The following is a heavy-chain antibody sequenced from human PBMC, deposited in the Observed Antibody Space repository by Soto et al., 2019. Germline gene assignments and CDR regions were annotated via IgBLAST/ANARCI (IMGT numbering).Heavy chain of an antibody. J-gene: IGHJ4*02. CDR1: GGSISSYY. V-gene: IGHV4-59*08. CDR3: ARFPDYSDYGGP. CDR2: TYDSGST. Sequence: QVQLQESGPGLVKPSETLSLTCTVSGGSISSYYWSWIRQPPGKGLEWIGYTYDSGSTNYNPSLKSRVTISADTSKNQFSLKLSSVTAADTAVYYCARFPDYSDYGGPWGQGTQVTVSS. D-gene: IGHD4-17*01.